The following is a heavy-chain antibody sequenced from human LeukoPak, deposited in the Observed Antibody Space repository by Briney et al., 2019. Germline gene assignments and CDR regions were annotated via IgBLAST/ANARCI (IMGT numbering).Heavy chain of an antibody. V-gene: IGHV3-7*04. J-gene: IGHJ4*02. D-gene: IGHD6-19*01. CDR2: IKQDGSVK. Sequence: GGSLRLSCAAPGFTFSNYWMNWVRQAPGKGLEWVANIKQDGSVKYYVDSVKGRFTISRDNAKNSVYLQINSLRAEDTAVYYCARIGYRSCGIDYWGQGTLVTVSS. CDR1: GFTFSNYW. CDR3: ARIGYRSCGIDY.